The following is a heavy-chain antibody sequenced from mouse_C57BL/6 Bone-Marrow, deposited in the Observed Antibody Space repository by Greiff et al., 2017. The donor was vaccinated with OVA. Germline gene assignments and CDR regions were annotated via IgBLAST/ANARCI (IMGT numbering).Heavy chain of an antibody. CDR1: GFHLQDDY. D-gene: IGHD1-1*01. J-gene: IGHJ2*01. V-gene: IGHV14-4*01. Sequence: VQLKESGAELVRPGASVKLSCTASGFHLQDDYMPWVKQRPEPGLEWIGWIDPENGDTEYASKFQGKATITADTSSNTAYLQLSSLTSEDTAVYYCTTTYYYGTLYYFDYWGQGTTLTVSS. CDR3: TTTYYYGTLYYFDY. CDR2: IDPENGDT.